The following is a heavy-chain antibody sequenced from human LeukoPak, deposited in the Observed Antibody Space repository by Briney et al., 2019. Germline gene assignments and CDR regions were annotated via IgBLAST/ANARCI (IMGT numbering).Heavy chain of an antibody. CDR1: GFTFSSYA. CDR2: ISSNGGST. CDR3: VKDAPSGSFDY. J-gene: IGHJ4*02. Sequence: GGSLRLSCSASGFTFSSYAMHWVRQAPGKGLEYVSAISSNGGSTYYADSVKGRLTISRDNSKNTLYLQMSSLRAEDTAVYYCVKDAPSGSFDYWGQGTLVTVSS. V-gene: IGHV3-64D*06. D-gene: IGHD3-10*01.